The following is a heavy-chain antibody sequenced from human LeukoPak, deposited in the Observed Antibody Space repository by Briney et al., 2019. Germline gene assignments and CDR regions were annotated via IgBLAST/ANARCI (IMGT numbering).Heavy chain of an antibody. J-gene: IGHJ4*02. CDR2: IIPIFGTA. Sequence: SVKVSCKASGGTFSSYAISWVRQAPGQGLEWMGGIIPIFGTANYAQKFQGRVTITADESTSTAYMELSSLRSEDTAVYYCARAFSTRYCSGGSCRAFDYWGQGTLVTVSS. D-gene: IGHD2-15*01. V-gene: IGHV1-69*13. CDR3: ARAFSTRYCSGGSCRAFDY. CDR1: GGTFSSYA.